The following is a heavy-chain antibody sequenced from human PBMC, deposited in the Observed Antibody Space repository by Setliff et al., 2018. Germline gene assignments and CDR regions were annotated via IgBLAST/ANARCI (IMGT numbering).Heavy chain of an antibody. CDR2: TIPIFGTT. J-gene: IGHJ6*03. D-gene: IGHD6-6*01. V-gene: IGHV1-69*05. CDR3: VREGVDRRSSTDYRYYMDV. CDR1: GGTFSSYG. Sequence: ASVKVSCKASGGTFSSYGISWVRQAPGQGLEWMGGTIPIFGTTDYAQKFRGRVTIITDESTNTAFMQLSSLRSDDTAVYYCVREGVDRRSSTDYRYYMDVWGKGTTVTVS.